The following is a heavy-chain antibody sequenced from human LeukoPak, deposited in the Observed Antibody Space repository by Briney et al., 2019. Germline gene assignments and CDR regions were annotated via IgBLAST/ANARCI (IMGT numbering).Heavy chain of an antibody. CDR2: INHSGST. CDR3: ARGNTVTKYYYYGMDV. Sequence: SETLSLTCTVSGVSISSYYWSWIRQPPGKGLEWIGEINHSGSTNYNPSLKSRVTISVDTSKNQFSLKLSSVTAADTAVYYCARGNTVTKYYYYGMDVWGQGTTVTVSS. CDR1: GVSISSYY. D-gene: IGHD4-17*01. J-gene: IGHJ6*02. V-gene: IGHV4-34*01.